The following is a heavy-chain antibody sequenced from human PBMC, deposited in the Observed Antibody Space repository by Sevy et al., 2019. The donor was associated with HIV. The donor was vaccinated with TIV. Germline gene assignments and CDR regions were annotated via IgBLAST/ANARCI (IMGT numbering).Heavy chain of an antibody. V-gene: IGHV3-15*01. CDR3: ITDPGYRGYDEEVINYYYYGMDV. Sequence: GGSLRLSCAASGFTFSSAWMSWVRLAPGKGLEWVGRIKSKTDGGTIDYAAPVKGRFTISREDSKNTLYLQMNSLKTEDTATNYCITDPGYRGYDEEVINYYYYGMDVWGQGTTVTVSS. D-gene: IGHD5-12*01. CDR1: GFTFSSAW. CDR2: IKSKTDGGTI. J-gene: IGHJ6*02.